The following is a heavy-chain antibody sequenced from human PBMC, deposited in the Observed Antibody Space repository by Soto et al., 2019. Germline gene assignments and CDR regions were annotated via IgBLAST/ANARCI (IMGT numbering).Heavy chain of an antibody. CDR2: ISYDGSNK. CDR1: GFTFSSYG. CDR3: AKAGIAAAGTHNYMDV. D-gene: IGHD6-13*01. V-gene: IGHV3-30*18. Sequence: GGSLRLSCAASGFTFSSYGMHWVRQAPGKGLEWVAVISYDGSNKYYADSVKGRFTISRDNSKNTLYLQMNSLRAEDTAVYYCAKAGIAAAGTHNYMDVWGKGTTVTVSS. J-gene: IGHJ6*03.